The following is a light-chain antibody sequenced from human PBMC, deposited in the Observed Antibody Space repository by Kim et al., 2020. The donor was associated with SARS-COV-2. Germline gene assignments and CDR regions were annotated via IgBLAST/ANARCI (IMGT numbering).Light chain of an antibody. CDR3: QQSYTMPWT. Sequence: DIQMTQSPSSLSASVGDRVTITCRASQSISAYLNWYQQKPGKAPKLLIFGASSLQGGVPSRFSGSGFGTDFTLTVSALQPEDFASYYCQQSYTMPWTFGQGTKVDIK. CDR1: QSISAY. CDR2: GAS. V-gene: IGKV1-39*01. J-gene: IGKJ1*01.